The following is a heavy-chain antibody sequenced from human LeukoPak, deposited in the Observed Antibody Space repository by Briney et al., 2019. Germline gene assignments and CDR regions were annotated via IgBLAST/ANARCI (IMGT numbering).Heavy chain of an antibody. CDR2: INHSGST. J-gene: IGHJ4*02. D-gene: IGHD4-17*01. CDR1: GGSFSGYY. V-gene: IGHV4-34*01. Sequence: SETLSLTCAVYGGSFSGYYWSWIRQPPGKGLEWIGEINHSGSTNYNPSLKSRVTISVDTSKNQFSLKLSSVTAADTAVYYCARADDYGDLIDYWGQGTLVTVSS. CDR3: ARADDYGDLIDY.